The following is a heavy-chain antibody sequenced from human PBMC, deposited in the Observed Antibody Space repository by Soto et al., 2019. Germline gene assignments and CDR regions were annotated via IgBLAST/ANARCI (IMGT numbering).Heavy chain of an antibody. J-gene: IGHJ6*02. CDR3: ARGERTRSTPLDYGMDV. Sequence: QLQLQESGSGLVKPSQPLSLPCTVSGASIHSGGSSWVGIRQPPGKGLEWSGYISHPGNTFYNPSLQSRGTIPVDQDKNKLALSTGSVTAADTALQYCARGERTRSTPLDYGMDVWGQGTTVTVSS. CDR2: ISHPGNT. CDR1: GASIHSGGSS. V-gene: IGHV4-30-2*01. D-gene: IGHD2-2*01.